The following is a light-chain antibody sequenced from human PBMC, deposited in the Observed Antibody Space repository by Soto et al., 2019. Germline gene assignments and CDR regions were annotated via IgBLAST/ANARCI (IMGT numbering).Light chain of an antibody. CDR2: EVS. CDR1: SSDIGDYNY. V-gene: IGLV2-8*01. J-gene: IGLJ3*02. CDR3: GSYVGSKSFV. Sequence: QSALTQPPSASGSLGQSVTISCTGTSSDIGDYNYVSWYQQHAGKAPKPMIYEVSQRPSGVPDRFSGSKSGNTASPTVSGLQAEDEADYYCGSYVGSKSFVFGGGTKVTVL.